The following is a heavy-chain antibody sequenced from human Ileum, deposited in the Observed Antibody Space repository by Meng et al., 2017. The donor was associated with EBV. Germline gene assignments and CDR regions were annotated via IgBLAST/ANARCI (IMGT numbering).Heavy chain of an antibody. CDR1: GFTFSSYV. Sequence: VELDGSGGGLVQPGGFRSLSCAASGFTFSSYVMHWVRQAPGKGLVWVSRISHDGSNTMYADSVKGRFTVSRDNAKNTLYVQMNNLRAEDTAVYCCTTDTRFRIDSWGQGTLVTVSS. V-gene: IGHV3-74*03. CDR2: ISHDGSNT. J-gene: IGHJ4*02. CDR3: TTDTRFRIDS. D-gene: IGHD2-21*01.